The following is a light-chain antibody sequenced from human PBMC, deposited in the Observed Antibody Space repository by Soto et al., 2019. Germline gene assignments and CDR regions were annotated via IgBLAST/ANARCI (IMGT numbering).Light chain of an antibody. CDR2: DTS. CDR3: QQYNNWPPIT. Sequence: DIVMTQSPDFMAVSLGERATLSCRASQSVIGRQLAWYQHKPGQAPRLLIYDTSTRATGIPARFSGSGSGTEFTLTISSLQSEDFAVYYCQQYNNWPPITFGQGTRLEIK. J-gene: IGKJ5*01. CDR1: QSVIGRQ. V-gene: IGKV3-15*01.